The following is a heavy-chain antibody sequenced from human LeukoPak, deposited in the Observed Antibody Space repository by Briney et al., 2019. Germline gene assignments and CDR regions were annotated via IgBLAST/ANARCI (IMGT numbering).Heavy chain of an antibody. CDR2: IYHSGSA. CDR3: ARDFDYYVDY. V-gene: IGHV4-34*01. Sequence: SETLSLTCAVYGGSFSGYYWSWIRQPPGKGLEWIGNIYHSGSAYYNPSLRGRVTLSVDTSKNQFSLKLSSVTAADTAVYYCARDFDYYVDYWGQGTLVTVSS. CDR1: GGSFSGYY. J-gene: IGHJ4*02.